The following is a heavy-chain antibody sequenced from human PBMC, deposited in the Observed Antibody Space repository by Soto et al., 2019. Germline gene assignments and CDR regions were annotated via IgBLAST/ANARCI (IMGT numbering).Heavy chain of an antibody. D-gene: IGHD3-10*01. V-gene: IGHV4-34*01. CDR2: INHSGST. J-gene: IGHJ4*02. CDR1: GGSFSGYY. Sequence: PSETLSLTWAVYGGSFSGYYWTWIRQPPGTGLEWIGEINHSGSTNYNPSLKSRVTISVDTSKNQFSLKLTSVTAADTAVYYCERDKITALFDYWGQGTLVPVSS. CDR3: ERDKITALFDY.